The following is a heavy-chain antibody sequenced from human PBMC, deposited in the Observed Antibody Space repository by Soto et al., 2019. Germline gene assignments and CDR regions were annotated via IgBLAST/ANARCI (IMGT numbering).Heavy chain of an antibody. Sequence: SETLSLTCTVSGGSISSSSYYWGWIRQPPGKGLEWIGYIYHSGRTYYNPSLKSRVTISVDKSKNQFSLKLSSVTAADTAVYYCARSPDSSGYYPRRYYYGMDVWGQGTTVTVSS. J-gene: IGHJ6*02. CDR2: IYHSGRT. CDR1: GGSISSSSYY. D-gene: IGHD3-22*01. CDR3: ARSPDSSGYYPRRYYYGMDV. V-gene: IGHV4-39*07.